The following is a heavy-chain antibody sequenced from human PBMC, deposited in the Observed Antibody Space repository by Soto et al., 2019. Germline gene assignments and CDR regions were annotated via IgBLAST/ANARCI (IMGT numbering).Heavy chain of an antibody. V-gene: IGHV3-23*01. Sequence: EVQLLESGGGLVQPGGSLRLSCAASGFTFSSYAMTWVRQAPGKGLEWVSVISGSGGTTYYADSVKGRFTISRDNSKNTLYVQMSSLRAEDTAVYYCAKVGGSWYGGWFDPWGQGILVTVSS. CDR3: AKVGGSWYGGWFDP. J-gene: IGHJ5*02. CDR2: ISGSGGTT. CDR1: GFTFSSYA. D-gene: IGHD6-13*01.